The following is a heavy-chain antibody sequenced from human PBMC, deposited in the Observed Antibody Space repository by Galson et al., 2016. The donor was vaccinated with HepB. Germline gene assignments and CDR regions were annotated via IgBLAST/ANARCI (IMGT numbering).Heavy chain of an antibody. D-gene: IGHD3-9*01. V-gene: IGHV2-5*02. CDR2: IYWDDDK. CDR3: AHSPIPDFDLLFMSSWYFDY. CDR1: GFSLSTSGVG. Sequence: PALVKPTQTLTLTCTFSGFSLSTSGVGVGWIRQPPGKALEWLALIYWDDDKHYSPSLKSRLTITKDTSKNQVVLTMTNLDPVDTATYYCAHSPIPDFDLLFMSSWYFDYWGQGTLVTVSS. J-gene: IGHJ4*02.